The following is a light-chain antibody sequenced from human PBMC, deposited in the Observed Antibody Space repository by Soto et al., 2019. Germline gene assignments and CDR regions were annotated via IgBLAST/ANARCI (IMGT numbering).Light chain of an antibody. CDR3: SVWDDSLNGVV. V-gene: IGLV1-44*01. Sequence: QSVLTQPPSASGTPGQRVTIYCSGSSSNIGINTVNWYQQFPGTAPKVLIYLNDQRPSGVPDRFSGSKFGTSASLAISGLQSEDEADYYCSVWDDSLNGVVFGGGTKLTVL. CDR1: SSNIGINT. CDR2: LND. J-gene: IGLJ3*02.